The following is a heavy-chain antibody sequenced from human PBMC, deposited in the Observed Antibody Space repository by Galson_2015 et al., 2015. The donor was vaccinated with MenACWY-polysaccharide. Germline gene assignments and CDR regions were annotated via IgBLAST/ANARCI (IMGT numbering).Heavy chain of an antibody. CDR1: GFTFSGYW. J-gene: IGHJ5*02. CDR2: ISSDGSGT. Sequence: SLRLSCAASGFTFSGYWMHWVRQAPGKGLVWVSRISSDGSGTSYADSVKGRFTISRDNAKNTLYLQMNSLRAEDTAVYYCARGIISMFRGVWIPSCCFDPWGQGTLVTVSS. V-gene: IGHV3-74*01. D-gene: IGHD3-10*01. CDR3: ARGIISMFRGVWIPSCCFDP.